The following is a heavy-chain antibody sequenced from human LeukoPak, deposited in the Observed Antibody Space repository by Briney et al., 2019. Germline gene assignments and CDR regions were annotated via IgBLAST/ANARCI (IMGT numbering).Heavy chain of an antibody. Sequence: GESLRLSCAASGFTFSSYAMTWVRQAPGKGLEWVSAIGSNVVSTYYADSVKGRFTISRDNSKNTLFLQMNSLRAEDTAVYYCARGGRGWYNDWFDPWGQGTLVTVSS. J-gene: IGHJ5*02. D-gene: IGHD6-19*01. CDR2: IGSNVVST. CDR3: ARGGRGWYNDWFDP. CDR1: GFTFSSYA. V-gene: IGHV3-23*01.